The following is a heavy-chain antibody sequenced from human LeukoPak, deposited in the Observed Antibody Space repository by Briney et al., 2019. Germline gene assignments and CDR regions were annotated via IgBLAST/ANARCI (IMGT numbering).Heavy chain of an antibody. V-gene: IGHV3-11*04. CDR3: AREAYCSNTNYEEYFDL. D-gene: IGHD2-2*01. Sequence: GGSLRLSCAASGFTFSDYYMSWIRQAPGKGLEWVSYISSSGSTIYYAGSVKGRFTISRDNAKNSLYLHMNSLRAGDTAVYYCAREAYCSNTNYEEYFDLWGRGTPVTVSS. CDR1: GFTFSDYY. CDR2: ISSSGSTI. J-gene: IGHJ2*01.